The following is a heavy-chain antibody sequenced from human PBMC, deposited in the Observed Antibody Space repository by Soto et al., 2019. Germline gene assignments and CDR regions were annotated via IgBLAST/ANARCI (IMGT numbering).Heavy chain of an antibody. V-gene: IGHV1-18*01. CDR2: ISAYNGNT. J-gene: IGHJ4*02. CDR1: GYTFTSYG. Sequence: ASVKVSCKASGYTFTSYGISWVRQAPGQGLEWMGWISAYNGNTNYAQKLQGRVTMTTDTSTSTAYMELRSLRSDDTAVYYCARSSGTSSAGTTFPAYYWGQGTLVTVSS. D-gene: IGHD1-7*01. CDR3: ARSSGTSSAGTTFPAYY.